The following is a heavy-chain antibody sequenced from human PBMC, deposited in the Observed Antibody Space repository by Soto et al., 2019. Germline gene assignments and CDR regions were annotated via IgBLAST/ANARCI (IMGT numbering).Heavy chain of an antibody. Sequence: QVQLQESGPGLVKPSQTLSLTCTVSGGSISSGGYYWSWIRQHPGKGLEWIGYIYYSGSTYYNPSLKSRVTISVDTSKNQFSLKLSSVTAADTAVYYCVRDRDEYYDILTGPFFDIWGQGTMVTVSS. V-gene: IGHV4-31*03. CDR3: VRDRDEYYDILTGPFFDI. J-gene: IGHJ3*02. CDR1: GGSISSGGYY. D-gene: IGHD3-9*01. CDR2: IYYSGST.